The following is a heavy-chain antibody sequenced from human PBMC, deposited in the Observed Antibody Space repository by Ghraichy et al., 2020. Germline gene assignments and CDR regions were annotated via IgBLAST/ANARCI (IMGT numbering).Heavy chain of an antibody. D-gene: IGHD3-22*01. J-gene: IGHJ4*02. CDR1: GFTFSSYA. CDR3: AKDRGGNYYDSSGYYGCFDY. Sequence: GGSLRLSCAASGFTFSSYAMSWVRQAPGKGLEWVSAISGSGGSTYYADSVKGRFTISRDNSKNTLYLQMNSLRAEDTAVYYCAKDRGGNYYDSSGYYGCFDYWGQGTLVTVSS. V-gene: IGHV3-23*01. CDR2: ISGSGGST.